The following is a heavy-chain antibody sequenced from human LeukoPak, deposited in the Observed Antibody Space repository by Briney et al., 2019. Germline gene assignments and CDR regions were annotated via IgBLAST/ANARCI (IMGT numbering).Heavy chain of an antibody. J-gene: IGHJ4*02. Sequence: GGSLRLSCAASGFTFDDYAMHWVRQAPGKGLEWVSGISWNSGSIGYADSVKGRFTISRDNAKNSLYLQMNSLRAEDTALYYCAKSGLDSGSYGGSFDYWGQGTLATVSS. D-gene: IGHD1-26*01. CDR1: GFTFDDYA. CDR2: ISWNSGSI. CDR3: AKSGLDSGSYGGSFDY. V-gene: IGHV3-9*01.